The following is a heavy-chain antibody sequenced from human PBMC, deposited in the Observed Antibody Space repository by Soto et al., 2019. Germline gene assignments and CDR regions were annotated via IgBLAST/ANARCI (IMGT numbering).Heavy chain of an antibody. CDR3: ACGAAAGPKRGYYYYYGMDV. Sequence: PGGSLRLSCAASGFTFDDYTMHWVRQAPGKGLEWVSLISWDGGSTYYADSVKGRFTISRDNSKNSLYLQMNSLRTEDTALYYCACGAAAGPKRGYYYYYGMDVWGQGTTVTVSS. CDR2: ISWDGGST. CDR1: GFTFDDYT. D-gene: IGHD6-13*01. J-gene: IGHJ6*02. V-gene: IGHV3-43*01.